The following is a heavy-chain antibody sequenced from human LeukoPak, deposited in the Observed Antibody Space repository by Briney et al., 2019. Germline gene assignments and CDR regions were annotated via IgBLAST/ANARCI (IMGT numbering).Heavy chain of an antibody. CDR3: AKDPGYSSGWYLGDYFDY. CDR2: ISGSGGST. J-gene: IGHJ4*02. Sequence: GGSLRLSCAASGSTFSNFAMSWVRQTPGRGLEWVSAISGSGGSTYYADSVKGRFTISRDNSKNTLYLQMNSLKAEDTAVYYCAKDPGYSSGWYLGDYFDYWGQGTLVTVSS. V-gene: IGHV3-23*01. CDR1: GSTFSNFA. D-gene: IGHD6-19*01.